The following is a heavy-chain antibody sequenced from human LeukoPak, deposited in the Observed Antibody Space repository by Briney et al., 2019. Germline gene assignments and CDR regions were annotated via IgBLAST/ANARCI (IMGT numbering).Heavy chain of an antibody. CDR1: GFTFSSYS. CDR2: ISYDGSNK. Sequence: PGGSLRLSCAASGFTFSSYSMNWVREAPGKGLEWVAVISYDGSNKYYADSVKGRFTISRDNSKNTPYLQMNSLRAEDTAVYYCAKQETTVTEFDYWGQGTLVTVSS. V-gene: IGHV3-30*18. J-gene: IGHJ4*02. CDR3: AKQETTVTEFDY. D-gene: IGHD4-17*01.